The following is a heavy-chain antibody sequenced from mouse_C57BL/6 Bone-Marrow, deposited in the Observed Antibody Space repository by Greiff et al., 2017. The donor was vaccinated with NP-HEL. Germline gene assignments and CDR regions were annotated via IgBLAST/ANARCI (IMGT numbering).Heavy chain of an antibody. CDR1: GFNIKDDY. CDR3: TTPITTVVARAY. J-gene: IGHJ3*01. CDR2: IDPENGDT. D-gene: IGHD1-1*01. V-gene: IGHV14-4*01. Sequence: EVNVVESGAELVRPGASVKLSCTASGFNIKDDYMHWVKQRPEQGLEWIGWIDPENGDTEYASKFQGKATITADTSSNTAYLQLSSLTSEDTAVYYCTTPITTVVARAYWGQGTLVTVSA.